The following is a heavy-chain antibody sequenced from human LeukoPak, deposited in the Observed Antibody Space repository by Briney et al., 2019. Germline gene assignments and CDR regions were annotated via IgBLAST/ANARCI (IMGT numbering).Heavy chain of an antibody. V-gene: IGHV3-7*05. CDR3: ARIGYSSSSFDY. CDR2: INQDGSVK. CDR1: GFTFSNYG. D-gene: IGHD6-13*01. J-gene: IGHJ4*02. Sequence: GGSLRLSCAASGFTFSNYGMHWVRQAPGKGLEWVANINQDGSVKYYVDSVKGRFTISRDNAKNSLSLQINSLRAEDTAVYYCARIGYSSSSFDYWGQGTLVTVSS.